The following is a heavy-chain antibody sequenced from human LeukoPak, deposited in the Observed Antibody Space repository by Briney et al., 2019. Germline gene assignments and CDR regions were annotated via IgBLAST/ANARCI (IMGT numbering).Heavy chain of an antibody. Sequence: GGSLRLSCAASGLTFSSYGMLWVRQAPGKGLEWVAVISYDGSNKYYADSVKGRFTISRDNSKNTLYLQMNSLRAEDTAVYYCAKETLYCSSTSCYSYFDYWGQGTLVTVSS. CDR2: ISYDGSNK. D-gene: IGHD2-2*01. J-gene: IGHJ4*02. CDR3: AKETLYCSSTSCYSYFDY. CDR1: GLTFSSYG. V-gene: IGHV3-30*18.